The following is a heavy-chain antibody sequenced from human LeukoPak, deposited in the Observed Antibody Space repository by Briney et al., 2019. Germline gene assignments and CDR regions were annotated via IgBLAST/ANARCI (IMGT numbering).Heavy chain of an antibody. CDR1: GFTFSNYS. J-gene: IGHJ3*02. CDR3: ARAKRNGFDT. V-gene: IGHV3-48*01. CDR2: VIRSSSTI. Sequence: GGSLRLSCAASGFTFSNYSMNWVRQAPGKGLEWVSYVIRSSSTIYYADSVKGRFTISRDNAKNSLYLQMNSLRAEDTAVYYCARAKRNGFDTWGQGTKVTVSS.